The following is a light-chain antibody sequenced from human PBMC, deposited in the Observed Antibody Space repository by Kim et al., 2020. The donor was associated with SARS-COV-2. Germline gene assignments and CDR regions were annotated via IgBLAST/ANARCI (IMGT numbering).Light chain of an antibody. CDR2: SNN. Sequence: QSVLAQPPAAPGTPGQRVTISGSGSTSAPKLLIYSNNQRPSGVPDRFSGSKSGTSASLAISGLQSEDEADYYCVAWDDSLNGPVFGGGTNLTVL. V-gene: IGLV1-44*01. CDR3: VAWDDSLNGPV. J-gene: IGLJ3*02. CDR1: TS.